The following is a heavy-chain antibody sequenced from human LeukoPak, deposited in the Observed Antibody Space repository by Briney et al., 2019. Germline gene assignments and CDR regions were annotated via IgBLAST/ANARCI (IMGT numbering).Heavy chain of an antibody. J-gene: IGHJ4*02. V-gene: IGHV3-30*02. D-gene: IGHD2-15*01. CDR1: GFTFSAFG. CDR2: IRYDATDK. CDR3: AKDLDCSGGTCHKTVDY. Sequence: GGSLRLSCAASGFTFSAFGMHWVRQAPGKGPEWVAFIRYDATDKFYADSVKGRFTISRDNSKNTLHLQMNSLSTEDTAVYYCAKDLDCSGGTCHKTVDYGGQGTLVPVSS.